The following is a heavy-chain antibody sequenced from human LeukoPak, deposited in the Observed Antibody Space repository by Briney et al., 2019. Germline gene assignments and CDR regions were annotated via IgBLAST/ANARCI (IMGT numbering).Heavy chain of an antibody. D-gene: IGHD6-25*01. CDR1: GFTFDDYA. V-gene: IGHV3-9*01. CDR2: ISWNGGNL. CDR3: ASGRQRLYYYGMDV. J-gene: IGHJ6*02. Sequence: GRSLRLSCAASGFTFDDYAMHWVRQAPGKGLEWVSGISWNGGNLGYADSVKGRFTISRDNAKNSLYLQMNSLRAEDTAVYYCASGRQRLYYYGMDVWGQGTTVTVSS.